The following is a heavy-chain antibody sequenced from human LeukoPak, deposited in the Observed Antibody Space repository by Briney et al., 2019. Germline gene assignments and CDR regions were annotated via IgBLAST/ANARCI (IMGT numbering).Heavy chain of an antibody. V-gene: IGHV3-74*01. J-gene: IGHJ4*02. D-gene: IGHD1-26*01. CDR3: TTIRPGY. CDR1: GFPFSTYW. CDR2: IKDGGTTT. Sequence: GGSLRLSCAASGFPFSTYWIHRVRQVPGKGLVWVARIKDGGTTTDYADSVKGRFTISRDDAKNTLYLHMNSLRVEDTAVYYCTTIRPGYWGQGTLVTVSP.